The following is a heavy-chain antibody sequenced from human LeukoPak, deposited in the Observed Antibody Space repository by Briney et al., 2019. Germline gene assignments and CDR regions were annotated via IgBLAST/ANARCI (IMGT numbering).Heavy chain of an antibody. D-gene: IGHD2-2*01. CDR1: GYTFTSYD. V-gene: IGHV1-8*03. CDR2: MNPNSGNT. CDR3: ARGRGWYCSSTSCQGVNYFDY. J-gene: IGHJ4*02. Sequence: ASVKVSCKASGYTFTSYDINWVRQATGQGLEWMGWMNPNSGNTGYAQKSQGGVTITRNTSISTAYMELSSLRSEDTAVYYCARGRGWYCSSTSCQGVNYFDYWGQGTLVTVSS.